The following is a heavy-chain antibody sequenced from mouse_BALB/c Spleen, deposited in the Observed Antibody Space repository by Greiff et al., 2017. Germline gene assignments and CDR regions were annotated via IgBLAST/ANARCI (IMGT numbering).Heavy chain of an antibody. CDR3: PGIYNTGRRDS. Sequence: VQLQQSGAELVRPGTSVKVSCKASGYAFTNYLIEWVKQRPGQGLEWIGVINPGSGGTNYNEKFKGKATLTADKSSTTAYMQFSSLTSDDSAFYFWPGIYNTGRRDSGGKGTTPPASS. V-gene: IGHV1-54*01. CDR2: INPGSGGT. D-gene: IGHD1-1*01. J-gene: IGHJ2*01. CDR1: GYAFTNYL.